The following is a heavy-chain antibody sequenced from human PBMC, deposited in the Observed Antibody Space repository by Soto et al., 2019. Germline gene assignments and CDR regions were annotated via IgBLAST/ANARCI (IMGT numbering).Heavy chain of an antibody. V-gene: IGHV1-69*02. J-gene: IGHJ4*02. Sequence: ASVKVSCKASGGTFSSYTISWVRQAPGQGLEWMGRIIPILGIANYAQKFQGRVTITADKSTSTAYMELSSLRSEDTAVYYCARLDYGDYAALIFDYWGQGTLVTVSS. CDR2: IIPILGIA. CDR3: ARLDYGDYAALIFDY. D-gene: IGHD4-17*01. CDR1: GGTFSSYT.